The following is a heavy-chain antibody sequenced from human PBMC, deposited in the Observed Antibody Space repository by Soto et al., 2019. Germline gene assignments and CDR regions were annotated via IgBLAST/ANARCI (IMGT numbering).Heavy chain of an antibody. J-gene: IGHJ4*02. Sequence: SGATLVNPRQTLTLPCTFSGFSLSPSGMRMSWIRQPPGKALEWLARIDWDDDKFYSTSLKTRLTISKDTAKNQVVLTMTNMDPVDTATYYIVRAHRSCLDYWGQVTLLT. CDR3: VRAHRSCLDY. CDR1: GFSLSPSGMR. D-gene: IGHD6-19*01. V-gene: IGHV2-70*04. CDR2: IDWDDDK.